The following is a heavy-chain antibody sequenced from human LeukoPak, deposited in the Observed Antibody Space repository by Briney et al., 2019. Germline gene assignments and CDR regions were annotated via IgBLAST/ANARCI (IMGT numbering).Heavy chain of an antibody. CDR2: IKQDGSEK. V-gene: IGHV3-7*01. J-gene: IGHJ1*01. Sequence: GGSLRLSCAASGFTFSSYWMGWVRQAPGKGLEWVANIKQDGSEKYYVDSVKGRFTISRDNAKNSLYLQMNSLRAEDTAVYYCARRSSGWYWGYFQHWGQGTLVTVSS. CDR3: ARRSSGWYWGYFQH. CDR1: GFTFSSYW. D-gene: IGHD6-19*01.